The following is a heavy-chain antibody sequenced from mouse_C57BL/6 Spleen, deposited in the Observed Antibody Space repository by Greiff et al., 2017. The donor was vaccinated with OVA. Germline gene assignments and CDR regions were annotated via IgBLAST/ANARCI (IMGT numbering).Heavy chain of an antibody. D-gene: IGHD1-1*01. CDR3: ARWRATVYAMDY. J-gene: IGHJ4*01. V-gene: IGHV1-69*01. Sequence: QVHVKQPGAELVMPGASVKLSCKASGYTFTSYWMHWVKQRPGQGLEWIGEIDPSDSYTNYNQKFKGKSTLTVDKSSSTAYMQLSSLTSEDSAVYYCARWRATVYAMDYWGQGTSVTVSS. CDR2: IDPSDSYT. CDR1: GYTFTSYW.